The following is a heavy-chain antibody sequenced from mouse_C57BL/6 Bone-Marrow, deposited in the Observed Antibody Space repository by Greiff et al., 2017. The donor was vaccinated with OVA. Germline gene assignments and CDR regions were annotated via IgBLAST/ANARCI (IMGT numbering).Heavy chain of an antibody. CDR2: INPNNGGT. CDR1: GYTFTDYN. J-gene: IGHJ4*01. D-gene: IGHD2-4*01. Sequence: EVQLVESGPELVKPGASVKIPCKASGYTFTDYNMDWVKQSHGKSLEWIGDINPNNGGTIYNQKFKGKATLTVDKSSSTAYMELRSLTSEDTAVYYCARKGIYYDYDGRGYAMDYWGQGTSVTVSS. V-gene: IGHV1-18*01. CDR3: ARKGIYYDYDGRGYAMDY.